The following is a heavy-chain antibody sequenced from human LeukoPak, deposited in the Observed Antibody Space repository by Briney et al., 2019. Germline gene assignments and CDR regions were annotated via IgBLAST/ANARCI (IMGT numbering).Heavy chain of an antibody. D-gene: IGHD4-23*01. CDR2: ISSRSSYI. CDR1: GFTFSDYS. J-gene: IGHJ3*02. Sequence: GGSLRLSCAASGFTFSDYSMNWVRQAPGKGLEWVSSISSRSSYIYYGDSVKGRFTVSRDNAKNSLSLQMNSLRAEDTAVYYCARQGDYGGNSDAFDIWGQGTMAIVSS. CDR3: ARQGDYGGNSDAFDI. V-gene: IGHV3-21*01.